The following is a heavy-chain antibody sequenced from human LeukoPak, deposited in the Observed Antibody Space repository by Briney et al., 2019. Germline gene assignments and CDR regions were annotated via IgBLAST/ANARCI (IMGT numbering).Heavy chain of an antibody. J-gene: IGHJ4*02. CDR1: GGSISGGAYY. V-gene: IGHV4-31*03. CDR2: ISYSGNT. D-gene: IGHD4-17*01. Sequence: PSETLSLTCTVSGGSISGGAYYWSWIRQHPGKGLEWIGYISYSGNTYYNPSLKSRVTISADTSKNQFSLHLTSVTAADMAVYYCARYGAPFDYWGQGTLVTVSS. CDR3: ARYGAPFDY.